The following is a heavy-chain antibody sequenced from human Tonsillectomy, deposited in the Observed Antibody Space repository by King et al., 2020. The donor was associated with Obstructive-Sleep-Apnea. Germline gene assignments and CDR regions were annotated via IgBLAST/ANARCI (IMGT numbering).Heavy chain of an antibody. CDR3: ARGVYLDY. V-gene: IGHV1-8*01. Sequence: QLVQSGAEVKKPGASVKVSCKASAYTFTSYDINWVRQAPGQGLEWMGWMNPDSGNTGYEQKFQGRLTMTRDTSISTAYMELSSLTSEDAALYFCARGVYLDYWGQGTRVTVSS. CDR2: MNPDSGNT. CDR1: AYTFTSYD. J-gene: IGHJ4*02.